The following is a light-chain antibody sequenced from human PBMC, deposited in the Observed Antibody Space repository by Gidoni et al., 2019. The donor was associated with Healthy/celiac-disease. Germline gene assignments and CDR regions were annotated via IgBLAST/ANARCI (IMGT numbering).Light chain of an antibody. J-gene: IGKJ3*01. V-gene: IGKV3-20*01. CDR3: QQNGSSPGT. CDR2: GAT. CDR1: QSVSSSY. Sequence: EIVLTQPLGTLSLSPGERATLSCRASQSVSSSYLARYQQKPGKAPRLINCGATSRATGIPNRCSSSESRTDFTLTISRLEPEVLAVYCWQQNGSSPGTFGAGTKVDIK.